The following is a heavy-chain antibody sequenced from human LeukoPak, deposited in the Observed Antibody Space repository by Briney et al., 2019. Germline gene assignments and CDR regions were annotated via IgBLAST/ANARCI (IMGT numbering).Heavy chain of an antibody. CDR2: IYYSGST. CDR1: GGSISSSSYY. D-gene: IGHD2-15*01. J-gene: IGHJ4*02. V-gene: IGHV4-39*01. Sequence: SETLSLTCTVSGGSISSSSYYWGWIRQPPGKGLEWIGSIYYSGSTYYNPSLKSRVTISVDTSKNRFSLKLSSVTAADTAVYYCARQGPGGGYCSGGSCYFPYWGQGTEVTVSS. CDR3: ARQGPGGGYCSGGSCYFPY.